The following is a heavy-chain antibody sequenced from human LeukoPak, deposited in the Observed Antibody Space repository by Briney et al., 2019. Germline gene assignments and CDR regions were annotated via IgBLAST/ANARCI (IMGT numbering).Heavy chain of an antibody. V-gene: IGHV4-34*01. CDR1: GGSFSGYY. D-gene: IGHD6-19*01. J-gene: IGHJ4*02. Sequence: PSETLSLTCAVYGGSFSGYYWSWIRQPPGKGLEWIGEINHSGSTNYNPSLKSRVTISVDTSKNQFSLKLSSVTAADTAVYYCARLFSSGWFRRYFDYWGQGTLVTVSS. CDR3: ARLFSSGWFRRYFDY. CDR2: INHSGST.